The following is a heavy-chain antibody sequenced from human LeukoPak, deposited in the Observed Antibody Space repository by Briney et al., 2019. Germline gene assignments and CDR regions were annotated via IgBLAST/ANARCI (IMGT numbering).Heavy chain of an antibody. V-gene: IGHV4-34*01. CDR1: GGSFSGYY. Sequence: SETLSLTCAVYGGSFSGYYWSWIRQPPGKGLERIGGINHSGSTNYIPSLKSRVAISLATSKNQFSLKLTSVTAADTAVYYCARSRVTRIVDYWGQGTLVTVSS. CDR3: ARSRVTRIVDY. J-gene: IGHJ4*02. CDR2: INHSGST. D-gene: IGHD4-17*01.